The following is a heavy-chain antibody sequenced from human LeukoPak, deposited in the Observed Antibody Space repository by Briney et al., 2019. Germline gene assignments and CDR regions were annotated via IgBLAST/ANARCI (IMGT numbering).Heavy chain of an antibody. V-gene: IGHV1-2*02. CDR2: INPNSGGT. CDR3: AREALTVTTVGHDAFDI. CDR1: GYTFTGYY. Sequence: ASVTVSCKASGYTFTGYYMHWVRQAPGQGLEWMGWINPNSGGTNYAQKFQGRVTMTRDTSISTAYMELSRLRSDDTAVYYCAREALTVTTVGHDAFDIWGQGPMGTVSS. D-gene: IGHD4-17*01. J-gene: IGHJ3*02.